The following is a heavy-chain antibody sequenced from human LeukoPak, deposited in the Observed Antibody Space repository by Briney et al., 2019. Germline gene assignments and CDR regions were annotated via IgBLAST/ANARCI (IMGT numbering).Heavy chain of an antibody. D-gene: IGHD3-9*01. J-gene: IGHJ4*02. Sequence: SETLSLTCAVYGGSFSGYYWSWIRQPPGKGLEWIGEINHSGSTNYNPSLKSRVTISVDTSKNQFSLKLSSVTAADTAVYYCARTPLRYFDWLSSNYFDCWGQGTLVTVSP. CDR2: INHSGST. V-gene: IGHV4-34*01. CDR3: ARTPLRYFDWLSSNYFDC. CDR1: GGSFSGYY.